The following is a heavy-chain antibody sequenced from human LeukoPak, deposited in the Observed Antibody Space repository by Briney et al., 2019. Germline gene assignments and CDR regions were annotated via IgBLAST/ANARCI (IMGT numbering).Heavy chain of an antibody. CDR3: TLMTTVTPWPGD. CDR2: ISGSGGST. Sequence: PGGSLRLSCAASGFTFSSYAMSWVRQAPGKGLEWVSAISGSGGSTYYADSVKGRFTISRDNSKNTLYLQMNSLKTEDTAVYYRTLMTTVTPWPGDWGQGTLVTVSS. D-gene: IGHD4-17*01. V-gene: IGHV3-23*01. CDR1: GFTFSSYA. J-gene: IGHJ4*02.